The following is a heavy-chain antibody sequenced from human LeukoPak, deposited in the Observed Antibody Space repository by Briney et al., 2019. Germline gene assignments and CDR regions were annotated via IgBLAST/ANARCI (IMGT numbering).Heavy chain of an antibody. CDR1: RFTFSSYA. CDR2: ISYDGSNK. J-gene: IGHJ4*02. CDR3: ARVYHYDILTGYFDY. Sequence: PGGSLRLSCAASRFTFSSYAMHWVRQAPGKGLEWVAVISYDGSNKYYADSVKGRFTISRDNSKNTLYLQMNSLRAEDTAVYYCARVYHYDILTGYFDYWGQGTLVTVSS. D-gene: IGHD3-9*01. V-gene: IGHV3-30*04.